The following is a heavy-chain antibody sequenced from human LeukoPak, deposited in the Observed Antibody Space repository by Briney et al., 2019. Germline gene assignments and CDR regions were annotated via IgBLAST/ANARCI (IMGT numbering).Heavy chain of an antibody. CDR2: IRYDGSNK. Sequence: GGSLRLSCAASGFTFSSYGMHWVRQAPGKGLEWVAFIRYDGSNKYYADSVKGRFTISRDNSKNTLYLQMNSLRAEDTAVYYCAKDSRPDIVVVPAALDVGGKGTTVTVSS. V-gene: IGHV3-30*02. J-gene: IGHJ6*04. CDR1: GFTFSSYG. D-gene: IGHD2-2*01. CDR3: AKDSRPDIVVVPAALDV.